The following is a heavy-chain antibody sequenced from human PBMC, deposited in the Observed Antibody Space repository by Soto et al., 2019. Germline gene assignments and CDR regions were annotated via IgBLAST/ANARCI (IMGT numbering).Heavy chain of an antibody. D-gene: IGHD6-13*01. V-gene: IGHV3-30*18. CDR1: GFTFSSYG. J-gene: IGHJ4*02. Sequence: QVQLVESGGGVVQPGRSLRLSCAASGFTFSSYGMHWVRQAPGKGLEWVAVISYDGSNKYYADSVKGRFTISRDNSKNTLYLQRNSMRAEDTAGYYCAKDRRGEQQLVVDYWGQGTLVTVSS. CDR3: AKDRRGEQQLVVDY. CDR2: ISYDGSNK.